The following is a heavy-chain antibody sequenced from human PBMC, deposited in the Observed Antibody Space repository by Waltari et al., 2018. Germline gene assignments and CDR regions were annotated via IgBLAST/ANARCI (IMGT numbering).Heavy chain of an antibody. CDR2: ISYDGSNK. Sequence: QVQLVESGGGVVQPGRSLRLSCAASGFTFSSYAMHWVRQAPGKGLEWVAVISYDGSNKYYADSVKGRFTISRDNSKNTLYLQMNSLRAEDTAVYYCARDGRSGSRGLGLFDPWGQGTLVTVSS. J-gene: IGHJ5*02. CDR3: ARDGRSGSRGLGLFDP. V-gene: IGHV3-30-3*01. D-gene: IGHD1-26*01. CDR1: GFTFSSYA.